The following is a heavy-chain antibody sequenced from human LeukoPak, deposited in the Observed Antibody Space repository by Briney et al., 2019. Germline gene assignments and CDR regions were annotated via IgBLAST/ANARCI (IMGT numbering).Heavy chain of an antibody. J-gene: IGHJ6*03. CDR2: IKQDGTQK. Sequence: GGSLRLSCAASGFTFSSYWMTWVRQAPGKGLEWVAIIKQDGTQKYYVDSVKGRFTISRDNARNSLYLQMNSLTAEDTAVYYCARDPYSGAYGDTYYYFMDVWGKGTTVTISS. CDR3: ARDPYSGAYGDTYYYFMDV. V-gene: IGHV3-7*01. D-gene: IGHD1-26*01. CDR1: GFTFSSYW.